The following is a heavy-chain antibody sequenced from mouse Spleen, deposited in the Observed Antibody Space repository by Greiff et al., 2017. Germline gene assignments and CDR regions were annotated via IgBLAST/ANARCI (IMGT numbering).Heavy chain of an antibody. CDR2: INPSSGYT. V-gene: IGHV1-4*01. CDR3: ARGGYGSSYEAMDY. D-gene: IGHD1-1*01. J-gene: IGHJ4*01. Sequence: QVQLQQSGAELARPGASVKMSCKASGYTFTSYTMHWVKQRPGQGLEWIGYINPSSGYTKYNQKFKDKATLTADKSSSTAYMQLSSLTSEDSAVYYCARGGYGSSYEAMDYWGQGTSVTVSS. CDR1: GYTFTSYT.